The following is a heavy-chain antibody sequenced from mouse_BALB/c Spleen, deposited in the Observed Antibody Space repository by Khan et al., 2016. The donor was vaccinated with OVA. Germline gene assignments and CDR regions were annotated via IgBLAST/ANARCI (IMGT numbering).Heavy chain of an antibody. CDR1: GFTFSNYV. D-gene: IGHD2-4*01. CDR2: ISSGGSST. V-gene: IGHV5-6*01. Sequence: EVELVESGGVLVKPGGSLKLSCAASGFTFSNYVMSWVRQTPEKRLEWVATISSGGSSTYYPDSVKGRITISRDNAKNTLYLQLRSLRSEDPAIYYCTRHPPYDYGAMDYWGQGTSVTVSS. J-gene: IGHJ4*01. CDR3: TRHPPYDYGAMDY.